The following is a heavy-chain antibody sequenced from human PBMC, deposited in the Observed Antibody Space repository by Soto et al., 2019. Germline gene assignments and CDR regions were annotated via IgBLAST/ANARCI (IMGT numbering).Heavy chain of an antibody. CDR1: GITYTTYA. V-gene: IGHV1-3*04. CDR2: INTGNGNT. CDR3: ARAISGYVS. D-gene: IGHD5-12*01. Sequence: QVQLVQSGAEVKKPGASVKVACKASGITYTTYAIRWVRQAPGQGLEWMGWINTGNGNTRYSQRFQGRVTLTTDTSASTAYMDVSSLTSEDTAVYYCARAISGYVSWGQGTLITVSS. J-gene: IGHJ5*02.